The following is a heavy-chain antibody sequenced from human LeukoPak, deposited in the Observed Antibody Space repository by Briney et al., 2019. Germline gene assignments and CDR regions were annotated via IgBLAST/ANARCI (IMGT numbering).Heavy chain of an antibody. D-gene: IGHD6-13*01. CDR3: ARYSRSWQANDY. Sequence: GGSLTLSFVASGFTFSTYWMHWVRQAPGKGLVWVGRISSDGCSVSYAGSVRGRFTISRDNAKHTMYLQMNGLRAEDTAVYFCARYSRSWQANDYWGQGTLVTVSS. J-gene: IGHJ4*02. V-gene: IGHV3-74*01. CDR2: ISSDGCSV. CDR1: GFTFSTYW.